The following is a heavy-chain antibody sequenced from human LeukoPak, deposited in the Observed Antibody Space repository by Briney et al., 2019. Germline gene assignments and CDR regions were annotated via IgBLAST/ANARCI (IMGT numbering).Heavy chain of an antibody. CDR2: INYSGST. J-gene: IGHJ4*02. CDR1: GGSISSSNYY. V-gene: IGHV4-39*01. Sequence: SETLSLTCTVSGGSISSSNYYWGWIRQPPGKGLEWIGTINYSGSTYYNPSLKSRVTISADTSETQFSLKLSSVTAADTAVYYCARQGYGSGSYYTYWGQGTLVTVSS. CDR3: ARQGYGSGSYYTY. D-gene: IGHD3-10*01.